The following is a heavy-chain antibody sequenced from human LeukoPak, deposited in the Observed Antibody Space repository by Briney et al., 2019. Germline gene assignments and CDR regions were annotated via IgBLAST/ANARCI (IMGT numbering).Heavy chain of an antibody. CDR3: TRHRNDILTGYTES. V-gene: IGHV3-73*01. CDR2: IRSKANSYAT. Sequence: GGSLRLSCAASGFTFSGSAMHWVRQASGKGLEWVGRIRSKANSYATAYAASVKGRFTISRDDSKNTAYLQMNSLKTEDTAVYYCTRHRNDILTGYTESWGQGTLVTVSS. D-gene: IGHD3-9*01. J-gene: IGHJ4*02. CDR1: GFTFSGSA.